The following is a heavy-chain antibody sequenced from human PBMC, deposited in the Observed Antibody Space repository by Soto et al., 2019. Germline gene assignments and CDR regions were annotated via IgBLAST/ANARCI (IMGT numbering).Heavy chain of an antibody. D-gene: IGHD3-10*01. CDR3: ARVLLWFGELLSGMDV. CDR1: GYTFTSYD. J-gene: IGHJ6*02. CDR2: MNPNSGNT. Sequence: ASVNVSCKASGYTFTSYDINWVRQATGQGLEWMGWMNPNSGNTGYAQKFQGRVTMTRNTSISTAYMELSSLRSEDTAVYYCARVLLWFGELLSGMDVWGQGTTVTVSS. V-gene: IGHV1-8*01.